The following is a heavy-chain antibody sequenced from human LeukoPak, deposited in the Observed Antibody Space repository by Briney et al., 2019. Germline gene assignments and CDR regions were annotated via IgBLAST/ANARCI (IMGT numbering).Heavy chain of an antibody. CDR3: ARDLLPLGGTLGNWFDP. J-gene: IGHJ5*02. V-gene: IGHV3-23*01. CDR2: ISGSGGRT. Sequence: GGSLRLSCAASGFTFSSYWMHWVRQAPGKGLEWVATISGSGGRTFHADSVKGRFTISRDNSMNTLFLQMNSLRVDDTAVYYCARDLLPLGGTLGNWFDPWGQGTLVTVSS. D-gene: IGHD1-26*01. CDR1: GFTFSSYW.